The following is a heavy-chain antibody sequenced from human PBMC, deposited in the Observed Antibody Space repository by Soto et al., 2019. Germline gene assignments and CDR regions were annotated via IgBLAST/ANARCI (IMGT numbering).Heavy chain of an antibody. D-gene: IGHD3-10*01. CDR1: GYSIISGYY. V-gene: IGHV4-38-2*01. CDR2: IYHSGST. Sequence: PSETLSLTCAVSGYSIISGYYWGWIRQPPGKGLEWIGSIYHSGSTYYNPSLKSRVTISLDTSKNQFSLKLNSVTAADTAVYYCARGGDTMVRGVIIYYSYGMDVWAQGTTVTVSS. CDR3: ARGGDTMVRGVIIYYSYGMDV. J-gene: IGHJ6*02.